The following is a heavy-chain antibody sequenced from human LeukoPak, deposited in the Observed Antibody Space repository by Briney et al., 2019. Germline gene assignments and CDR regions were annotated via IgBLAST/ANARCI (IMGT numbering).Heavy chain of an antibody. CDR3: ATERGIVGASVGFDY. V-gene: IGHV1-2*02. Sequence: GASVKGSCKASGYTFTGFYMHWVRQAPGQGLEWVGWINPHSGGTNYAQKFQGRVSMTRDTSISTAYMELSRLKSDDTAVYYCATERGIVGASVGFDYWGQGTLVTVSS. CDR1: GYTFTGFY. D-gene: IGHD1-26*01. CDR2: INPHSGGT. J-gene: IGHJ4*02.